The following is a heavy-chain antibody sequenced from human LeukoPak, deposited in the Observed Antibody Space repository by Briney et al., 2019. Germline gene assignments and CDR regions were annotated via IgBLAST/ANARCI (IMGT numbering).Heavy chain of an antibody. CDR1: GGSISSSSYY. Sequence: SETLSLTCTVYGGSISSSSYYLGWIRQPPGKGLEWIGSIYYSGSTYYNPSLKSRVTISVDTSKNQFSLKLSSVTAADTAVHYCASTLGSSWYNDFDPWGQGTLVTVSS. V-gene: IGHV4-39*01. J-gene: IGHJ5*02. D-gene: IGHD6-13*01. CDR3: ASTLGSSWYNDFDP. CDR2: IYYSGST.